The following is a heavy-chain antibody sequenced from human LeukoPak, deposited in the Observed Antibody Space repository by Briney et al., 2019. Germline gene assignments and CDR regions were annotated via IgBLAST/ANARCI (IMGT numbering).Heavy chain of an antibody. J-gene: IGHJ4*02. CDR1: GFTFSTYA. CDR2: IWYDGSNK. D-gene: IGHD6-13*01. Sequence: GGSLRLSCAASGFTFSTYALHWVRQAPGKGLEWVAVIWYDGSNKYYADSVKGRFTISRDNSKNTLYLQMNSLRAEDTAVYYCARGGQQLANFDYWGQGTLVTVSS. V-gene: IGHV3-33*08. CDR3: ARGGQQLANFDY.